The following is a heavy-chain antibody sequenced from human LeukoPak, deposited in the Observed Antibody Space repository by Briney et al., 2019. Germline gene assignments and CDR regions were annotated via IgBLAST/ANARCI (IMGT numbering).Heavy chain of an antibody. D-gene: IGHD5-12*01. V-gene: IGHV1-18*01. Sequence: GASVKVSCKASGYTFTNYGISWVRQAPGQGLEWMGWISGSSENTDSAQKFQGRVTMTTDTSTSTAYMELRNLRSDDTATYYCARVGQTKVATMAYWGQGTLVTVSS. J-gene: IGHJ4*02. CDR1: GYTFTNYG. CDR2: ISGSSENT. CDR3: ARVGQTKVATMAY.